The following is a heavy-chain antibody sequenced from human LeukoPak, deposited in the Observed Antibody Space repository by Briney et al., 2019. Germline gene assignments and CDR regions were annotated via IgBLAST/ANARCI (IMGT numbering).Heavy chain of an antibody. CDR3: ARVGGGDPYNWFDP. CDR2: IYHSGST. V-gene: IGHV4-4*02. CDR1: GGSISSSNW. D-gene: IGHD2-21*02. Sequence: SETLSFTCAVSGGSISSSNWWSWVRQPPGKGLEWIGEIYHSGSTNYNPSLKSRVTISVDKSKNQFSLKLSSVTAADTAVYYCARVGGGDPYNWFDPWGQGTLVTVSS. J-gene: IGHJ5*02.